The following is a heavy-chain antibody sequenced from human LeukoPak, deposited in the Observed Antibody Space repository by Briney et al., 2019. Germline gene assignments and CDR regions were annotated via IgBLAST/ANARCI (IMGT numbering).Heavy chain of an antibody. CDR2: ISWNSGSI. CDR3: AKGEGSAGFFDY. D-gene: IGHD6-19*01. V-gene: IGHV3-9*03. J-gene: IGHJ4*02. CDR1: GFTFDDYA. Sequence: SLRLSCAASGFTFDDYAMHWVRQAPGRGLEWVSGISWNSGSIGYADSVKGRFTISRDNAKNSLYLQMNSLRAEDMALYYCAKGEGSAGFFDYWGQGTLVTVSS.